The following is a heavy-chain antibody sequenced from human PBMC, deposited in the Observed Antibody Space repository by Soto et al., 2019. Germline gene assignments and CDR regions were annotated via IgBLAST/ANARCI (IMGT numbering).Heavy chain of an antibody. V-gene: IGHV2-5*02. D-gene: IGHD1-26*01. Sequence: QITLKESGPTLVKPTQTLTLTCTFSGFSLSTSGVGVGWIRQPPGKALEWLALIYFDDDKRYSPSLKTRLTITKDTSKNQVVRTMTNMDPVDTATYYCAHNVRYSGTYYFGYWGQGTLVTVSS. CDR3: AHNVRYSGTYYFGY. CDR2: IYFDDDK. CDR1: GFSLSTSGVG. J-gene: IGHJ4*02.